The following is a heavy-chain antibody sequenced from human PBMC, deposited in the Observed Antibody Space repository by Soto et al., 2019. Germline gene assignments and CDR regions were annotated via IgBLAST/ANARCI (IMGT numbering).Heavy chain of an antibody. Sequence: QLQLQESGSGLVKPSQTLSLTCAVSGGSISSGGYSWSWIRQPPGKGLAWIGYIYHSGSTCYNPLPKRRVTISVDRSKHQCSLKVSSVPAADTAVYSCANARGLGAVAADSWGQGTLVTVSS. J-gene: IGHJ4*02. V-gene: IGHV4-30-2*01. CDR3: ANARGLGAVAADS. D-gene: IGHD6-19*01. CDR2: IYHSGST. CDR1: GGSISSGGYS.